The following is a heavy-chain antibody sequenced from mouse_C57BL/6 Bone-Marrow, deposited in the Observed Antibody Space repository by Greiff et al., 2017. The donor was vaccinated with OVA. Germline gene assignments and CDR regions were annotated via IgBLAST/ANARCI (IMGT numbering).Heavy chain of an antibody. V-gene: IGHV5-15*01. CDR2: ISNLAYSI. J-gene: IGHJ3*01. Sequence: EVMLVESGGGLVQPGGSLKLSCAASGFTFSDYGMAWVRQAPRKGPEWVAFISNLAYSIYYADTVTGRFTISRENAKNTLYLDMSSLRSEDTAMYYCARHGYYPFAYWGQGTLVTVSA. D-gene: IGHD2-3*01. CDR1: GFTFSDYG. CDR3: ARHGYYPFAY.